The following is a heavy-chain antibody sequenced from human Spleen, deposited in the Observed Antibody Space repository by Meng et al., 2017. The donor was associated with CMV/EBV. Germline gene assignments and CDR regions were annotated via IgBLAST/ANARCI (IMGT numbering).Heavy chain of an antibody. CDR1: GGTFRGDA. Sequence: GGTFRGDAINWVRQAPGQGLEWMGGIIPLYGTANYPQKFQGRVTITTDESTSTASMELSSLRSEDTAMYYCARAGAGNGYNYHFDYWGQGTLVTVSS. CDR3: ARAGAGNGYNYHFDY. V-gene: IGHV1-69*05. CDR2: IIPLYGTA. J-gene: IGHJ4*02. D-gene: IGHD5-24*01.